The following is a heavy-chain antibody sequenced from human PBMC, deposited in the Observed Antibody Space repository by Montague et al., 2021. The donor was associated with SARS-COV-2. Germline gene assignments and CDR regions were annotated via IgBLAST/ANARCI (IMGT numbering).Heavy chain of an antibody. Sequence: SETLSLTCTVSGGSVNSGSYAWDWIRQPPGKGLEWIGSIHYSGSTSYNPSVKSRVTISIDTSKNHFSLRVNSVTAADSAVYLCARRPGASYYVFWSGGFDIWGQGTMVTVS. V-gene: IGHV4-39*01. D-gene: IGHD3-3*01. CDR3: ARRPGASYYVFWSGGFDI. CDR2: IHYSGST. J-gene: IGHJ3*02. CDR1: GGSVNSGSYA.